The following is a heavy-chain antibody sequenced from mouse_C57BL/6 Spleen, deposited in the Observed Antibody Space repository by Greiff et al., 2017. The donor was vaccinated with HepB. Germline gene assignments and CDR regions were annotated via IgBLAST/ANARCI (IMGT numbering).Heavy chain of an antibody. D-gene: IGHD2-2*01. CDR3: ARDLLMVRGSWFAY. Sequence: EVQLVESGGGLVKPGGSLKLSCAASGFTFSSYALSWVRQTPEKRLEWVATISDGGSYTYYPDNVKGRFTISRDNAKNNLYLQMSHLKSEDTAMYYCARDLLMVRGSWFAYWGQGTLVTVSA. CDR1: GFTFSSYA. J-gene: IGHJ3*01. CDR2: ISDGGSYT. V-gene: IGHV5-4*01.